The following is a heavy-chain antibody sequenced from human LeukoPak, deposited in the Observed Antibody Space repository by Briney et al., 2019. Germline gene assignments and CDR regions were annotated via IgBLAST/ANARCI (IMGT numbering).Heavy chain of an antibody. J-gene: IGHJ6*02. CDR3: ARGAIRYGMDV. D-gene: IGHD2-21*01. CDR2: IYTSGST. Sequence: SETLSLTRTVSGGSISSYYWSWIRQPAGKGLEWIGRIYTSGSTNYNPSLKSRVTMSVDTPKNQFSLKLSSVTAADTAVYYCARGAIRYGMDVWGQGTTVTVSS. CDR1: GGSISSYY. V-gene: IGHV4-4*07.